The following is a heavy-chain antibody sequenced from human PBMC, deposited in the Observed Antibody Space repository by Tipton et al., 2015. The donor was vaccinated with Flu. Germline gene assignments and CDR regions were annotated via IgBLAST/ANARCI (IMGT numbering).Heavy chain of an antibody. CDR2: ISAYNGNT. D-gene: IGHD3-22*01. J-gene: IGHJ3*01. CDR3: ARGGVPTNCYDSSGYYLYAFDF. V-gene: IGHV1-18*01. CDR1: GYTFTSYG. Sequence: QLVQSGAEVKKPGASVKVSCKASGYTFTSYGISWVRQAPGQGLEWMGWISAYNGNTNYAQKLQCRVTMTTDTSTSTAYMELRSLRSYDTAVYYCARGGVPTNCYDSSGYYLYAFDFWVQGTMVPVSS.